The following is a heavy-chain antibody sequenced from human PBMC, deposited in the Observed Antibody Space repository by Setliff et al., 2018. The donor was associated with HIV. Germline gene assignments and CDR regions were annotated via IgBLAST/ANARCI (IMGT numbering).Heavy chain of an antibody. CDR2: VHHTGYL. CDR3: AAFFVTPLMTQDF. D-gene: IGHD4-17*01. V-gene: IGHV4-34*01. J-gene: IGHJ4*02. CDR1: GGSFSGYY. Sequence: SETLSLTCAVYGGSFSGYYWSWIRQPPGKGLEWIGEVHHTGYLNYNPSLKSRVTISRDPSTKQFSLKMTSMTAADTAVYYCAAFFVTPLMTQDFWGQGTLVTVSS.